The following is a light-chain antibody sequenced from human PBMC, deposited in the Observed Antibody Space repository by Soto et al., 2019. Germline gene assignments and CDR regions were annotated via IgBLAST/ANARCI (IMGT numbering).Light chain of an antibody. V-gene: IGLV2-14*01. Sequence: QSALTQPASVSGSPGQSITISCTGTSSDVGYDNYVSWFQQHPGKAPKLMIYEVSRRPSGVSNRFSGSKSANTASLTISGLQAEDEADSYCTSHTASSTWVFGGGTKLTVL. CDR2: EVS. CDR1: SSDVGYDNY. CDR3: TSHTASSTWV. J-gene: IGLJ3*02.